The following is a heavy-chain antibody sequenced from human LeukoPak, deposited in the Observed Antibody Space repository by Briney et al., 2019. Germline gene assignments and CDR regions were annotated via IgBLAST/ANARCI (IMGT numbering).Heavy chain of an antibody. V-gene: IGHV4-4*07. Sequence: PSETLSLTCTVSGGSISSYYWSWIRQPAGKGLEWIGRIYTSGSTNYNPSLKSRVTISVDTSKNQFSLKLSSVTAADTAVYYCARRVITMVRGALGPNWFDPWGQGTLVTVSS. CDR2: IYTSGST. J-gene: IGHJ5*02. D-gene: IGHD3-10*01. CDR3: ARRVITMVRGALGPNWFDP. CDR1: GGSISSYY.